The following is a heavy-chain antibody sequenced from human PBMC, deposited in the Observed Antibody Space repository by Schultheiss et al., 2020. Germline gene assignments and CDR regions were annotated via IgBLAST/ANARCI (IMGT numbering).Heavy chain of an antibody. CDR1: GFTFSSYA. V-gene: IGHV3-30*07. D-gene: IGHD6-19*01. CDR3: ARVGSSGWYREGWFDP. J-gene: IGHJ5*02. Sequence: GGSLRLSCAASGFTFSSYAMTWVRQAPGKGLEWVAVISYDGSNKYYADSVKGRFTISRDNSKNTLYLQMNSLRAEDTAVYYCARVGSSGWYREGWFDPWGQGTLVTVSS. CDR2: ISYDGSNK.